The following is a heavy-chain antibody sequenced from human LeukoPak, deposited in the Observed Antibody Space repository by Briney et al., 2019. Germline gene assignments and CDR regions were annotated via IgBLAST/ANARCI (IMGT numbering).Heavy chain of an antibody. J-gene: IGHJ4*02. CDR1: GESLNSYY. Sequence: SETLSLTCAVYGESLNSYYWSWVREPPGEGLEWIGEIYESGTTEYNPSLKSRVTISMVPSKQQFSLSLSSVTAADTAVYYCARGAWATRLGSWGLGTPVIVSS. CDR2: IYESGTT. CDR3: ARGAWATRLGS. V-gene: IGHV4-34*01. D-gene: IGHD2-15*01.